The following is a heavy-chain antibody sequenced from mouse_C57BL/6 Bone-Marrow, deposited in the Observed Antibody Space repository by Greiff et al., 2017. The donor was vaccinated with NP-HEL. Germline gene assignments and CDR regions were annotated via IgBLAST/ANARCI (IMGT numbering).Heavy chain of an antibody. CDR2: IYPGRGST. CDR1: GYTFTSYW. D-gene: IGHD1-1*01. Sequence: QVQLQQPGAELVKPGASVKMSCKASGYTFTSYWITWVKQRPGQGLEWIGDIYPGRGSTNYNEKFKSKATLTVDTSSSTAYMQLRSLKSEDSAVYSGARWKDNYGSSYEDAMDYWGQGTSVTVSS. J-gene: IGHJ4*01. CDR3: ARWKDNYGSSYEDAMDY. V-gene: IGHV1-55*01.